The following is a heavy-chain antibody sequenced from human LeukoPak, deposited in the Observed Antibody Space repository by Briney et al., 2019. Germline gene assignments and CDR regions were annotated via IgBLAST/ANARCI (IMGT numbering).Heavy chain of an antibody. J-gene: IGHJ3*02. V-gene: IGHV1-3*01. D-gene: IGHD6-19*01. CDR2: INAGNGNT. Sequence: ASVKVSCKASGYTFTSYAMHWVRQAPGQRLEWMGWINAGNGNTKYSQKFQGRVTITRDTSASTAYMELSSLRSEDTAVYYCASQNPGYSSGWYGDAFDIWGQGTMVTVSS. CDR1: GYTFTSYA. CDR3: ASQNPGYSSGWYGDAFDI.